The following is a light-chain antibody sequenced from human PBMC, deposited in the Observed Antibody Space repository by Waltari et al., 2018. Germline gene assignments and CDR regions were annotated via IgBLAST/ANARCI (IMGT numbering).Light chain of an antibody. CDR2: EGS. V-gene: IGLV2-23*01. Sequence: QSALTQPASVSGSPGQSITISGTGTSSDVGNYNLVSWYQQHPGKAPQLIICEGSKRPSGVSNRFSGSKFGNTASLTISGLQAEDEADYYCCSYAAYSPVLFGGGTKVTVL. CDR3: CSYAAYSPVL. J-gene: IGLJ2*01. CDR1: SSDVGNYNL.